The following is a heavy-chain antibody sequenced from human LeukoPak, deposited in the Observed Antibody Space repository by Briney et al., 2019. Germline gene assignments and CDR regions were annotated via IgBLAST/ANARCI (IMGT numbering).Heavy chain of an antibody. CDR3: ARAAGY. J-gene: IGHJ4*02. Sequence: PGGSLRLSCAASGFTLSGYWMSWVRQAPGKGLEWVASINQDGSEKYYVDSVKGRFTISRDNAKNSLCLQMNSLRAEDTAVYYCARAAGYWGQGTLITVSS. V-gene: IGHV3-7*01. CDR1: GFTLSGYW. CDR2: INQDGSEK.